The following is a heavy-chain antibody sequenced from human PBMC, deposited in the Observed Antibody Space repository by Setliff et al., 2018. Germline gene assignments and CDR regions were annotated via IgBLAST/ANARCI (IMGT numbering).Heavy chain of an antibody. Sequence: GGSLRLSCAASGFAFNRHGMNWVRQVPGKGLEWASAISGSAGSTYYADSVKGRFTISRDNSKNTLYLQMNSLRVEDTAVYYCAKSHSSWPIFIDYWGQGTLVTVSS. CDR3: AKSHSSWPIFIDY. CDR2: ISGSAGST. J-gene: IGHJ4*02. CDR1: GFAFNRHG. D-gene: IGHD6-13*01. V-gene: IGHV3-23*01.